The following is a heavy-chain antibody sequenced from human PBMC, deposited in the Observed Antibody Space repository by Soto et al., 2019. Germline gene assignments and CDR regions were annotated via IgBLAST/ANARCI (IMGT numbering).Heavy chain of an antibody. CDR1: GFTVSSNY. CDR2: IWYDGSNK. J-gene: IGHJ6*02. V-gene: IGHV3-33*08. Sequence: GGSLRLSCAASGFTVSSNYMSWVRQAPGKGLEWVSVIWYDGSNKYYADSVKGRFTISRDNSKNTLYLQMNSLRAEDTAVYYCARESGMDVWGQGTTVTVSS. CDR3: ARESGMDV.